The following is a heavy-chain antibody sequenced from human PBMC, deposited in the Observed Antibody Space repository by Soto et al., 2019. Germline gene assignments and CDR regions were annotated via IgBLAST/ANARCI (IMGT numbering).Heavy chain of an antibody. CDR2: ISAYNSNT. CDR1: GYTFTSYG. D-gene: IGHD2-2*01. V-gene: IGHV1-18*01. Sequence: ASVKVSCKASGYTFTSYGISWVRQAPGQGLEWMGWISAYNSNTNYAQKLQGRVTMTTDTSTSTAYMELRSLRSDDTAVYYCARDNIVVVPAAIGYWGQGTLVTVSS. J-gene: IGHJ4*02. CDR3: ARDNIVVVPAAIGY.